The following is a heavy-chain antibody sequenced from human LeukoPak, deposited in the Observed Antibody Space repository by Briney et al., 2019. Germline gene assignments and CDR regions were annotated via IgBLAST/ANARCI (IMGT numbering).Heavy chain of an antibody. J-gene: IGHJ4*02. CDR2: ISGSGGST. CDR1: GFNFRDAA. V-gene: IGHV3-23*01. D-gene: IGHD4-17*01. Sequence: GGSLRLSCAASGFNFRDAAMTWVRQAPGKGLEWVSAISGSGGSTYYADSVKGRFTISRDNSKNTLYLQMNSLRAEDTAVYHCAKRATVTTRYFDYWGQGTLVTVSS. CDR3: AKRATVTTRYFDY.